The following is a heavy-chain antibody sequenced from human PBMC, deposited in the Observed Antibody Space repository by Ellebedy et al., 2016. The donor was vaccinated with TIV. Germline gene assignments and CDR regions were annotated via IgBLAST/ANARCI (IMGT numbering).Heavy chain of an antibody. CDR1: GGSFSGYY. J-gene: IGHJ4*02. CDR2: INHSGST. V-gene: IGHV4-34*01. Sequence: SETLSLTXAVYGGSFSGYYWSWIRQPPGKGLEWIGEINHSGSTTYNPSLQSRVTISVDTSKNQFSLKLSSVTAADTAVYYCARLPYYYDSSGYYNHQNRDYWGQGTLVTVSS. CDR3: ARLPYYYDSSGYYNHQNRDY. D-gene: IGHD3-22*01.